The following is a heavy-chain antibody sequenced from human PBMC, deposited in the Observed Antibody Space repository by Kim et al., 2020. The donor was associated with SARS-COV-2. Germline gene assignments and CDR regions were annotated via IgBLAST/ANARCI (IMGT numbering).Heavy chain of an antibody. CDR3: ARDGVGATTHYYYGMDV. Sequence: SETLSLTCTVSGGSISSGGYYWSWIRQHPGKGLEWIGYIYYSGSTYYNPSLKSRVTISVDTSKNQFSLKLSSVTAADTAVYYCARDGVGATTHYYYGMDVWGQGTTVTVSS. V-gene: IGHV4-31*03. D-gene: IGHD1-26*01. CDR1: GGSISSGGYY. CDR2: IYYSGST. J-gene: IGHJ6*02.